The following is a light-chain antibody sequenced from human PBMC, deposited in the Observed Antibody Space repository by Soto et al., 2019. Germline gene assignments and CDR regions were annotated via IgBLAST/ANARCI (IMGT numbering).Light chain of an antibody. V-gene: IGKV3-15*01. CDR3: QQYNGWPIT. Sequence: EIVMTQSPCTLSVYTGERVTLSCRASQSVGNNLAWHQQKPGQAPRLLIYGASTRATGFPARFSGSGSGTEFTLTISSLQSEDFAVYYCQQYNGWPITFGQGTRLAIK. CDR2: GAS. J-gene: IGKJ5*01. CDR1: QSVGNN.